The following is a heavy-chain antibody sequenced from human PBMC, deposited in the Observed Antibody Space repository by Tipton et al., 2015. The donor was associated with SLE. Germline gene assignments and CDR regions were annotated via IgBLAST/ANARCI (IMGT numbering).Heavy chain of an antibody. J-gene: IGHJ3*02. CDR2: IYYSGST. CDR1: GGSISSYY. V-gene: IGHV4-59*01. D-gene: IGHD3-10*01. Sequence: LRLSCTVSGGSISSYYWSWIRQPPGKGLEWIGYIYYSGSTNYNPSLKSRVTISVDTSKNQFSLKLSSVTAADTAVYYCVRVDLWFGDLLAGGLDIWGQGTTVTVSS. CDR3: VRVDLWFGDLLAGGLDI.